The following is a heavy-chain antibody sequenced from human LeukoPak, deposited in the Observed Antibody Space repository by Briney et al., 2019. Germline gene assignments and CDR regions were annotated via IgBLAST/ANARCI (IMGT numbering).Heavy chain of an antibody. CDR2: INHSGST. CDR3: ARQGLTMPRYVWGSYRPNPLFDY. Sequence: SETLSLTCTVSGGSISSGSYYWGWIRQPPGKGLEWIGEINHSGSTNYNPSLKSRVTISVDTSKNQFSLKLSSVTAADTAVYYCARQGLTMPRYVWGSYRPNPLFDYWGQGTLVTVSS. CDR1: GGSISSGSYY. V-gene: IGHV4-39*01. J-gene: IGHJ4*02. D-gene: IGHD3-16*02.